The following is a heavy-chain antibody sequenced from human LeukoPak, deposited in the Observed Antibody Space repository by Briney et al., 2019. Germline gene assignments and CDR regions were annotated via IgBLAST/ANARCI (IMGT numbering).Heavy chain of an antibody. V-gene: IGHV3-48*01. D-gene: IGHD6-13*01. Sequence: GRSLRLSCAVAGFTFSSYNMSWVRQAPGKGLEWVSYIGSAGSTKFYADSVKGRFTVSRDNAKNSLFLQMDSLRAEDTAVYYCARDRYSINLYMTCDYWGQGTLVTVSS. CDR1: GFTFSSYN. CDR2: IGSAGSTK. J-gene: IGHJ4*02. CDR3: ARDRYSINLYMTCDY.